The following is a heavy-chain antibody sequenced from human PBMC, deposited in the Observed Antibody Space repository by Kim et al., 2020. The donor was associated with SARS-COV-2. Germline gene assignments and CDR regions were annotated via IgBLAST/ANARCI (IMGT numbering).Heavy chain of an antibody. D-gene: IGHD3-3*01. V-gene: IGHV3-48*02. CDR3: ARGSNYDFWSGYQSPDY. J-gene: IGHJ4*02. Sequence: VKGRFTISRDNAKNSLYLKMNSLGDEDTAVYYCARGSNYDFWSGYQSPDYWGQGTLVTVSS.